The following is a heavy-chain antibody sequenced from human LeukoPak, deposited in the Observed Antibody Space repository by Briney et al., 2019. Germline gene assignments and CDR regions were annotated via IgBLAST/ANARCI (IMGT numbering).Heavy chain of an antibody. CDR3: ARARADTIFGVVIMKYMDV. Sequence: PGGSLRLSCAASGFTFSSYSMNWVRQAPGKGLEWASYISSSSSTIYYADSVKGRFTISRDNAKNSLYLQMNSLRAEDTAVYYCARARADTIFGVVIMKYMDVWGKGTTVTVSS. CDR2: ISSSSSTI. J-gene: IGHJ6*03. CDR1: GFTFSSYS. D-gene: IGHD3-3*01. V-gene: IGHV3-48*01.